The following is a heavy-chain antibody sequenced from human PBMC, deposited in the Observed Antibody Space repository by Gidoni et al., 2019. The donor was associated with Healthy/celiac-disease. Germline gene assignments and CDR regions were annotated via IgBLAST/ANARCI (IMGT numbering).Heavy chain of an antibody. CDR2: ISWNSGSI. CDR3: AKGKPARASYYYYMDV. J-gene: IGHJ6*03. V-gene: IGHV3-9*01. CDR1: GLTFADYA. Sequence: EVQLVESEGGLVQPGRYLRLCCAAAGLTFADYAMHWVRQAPGKGLEWVSDISWNSGSIGYADSVKGRFTISRDNAKNSLYLQMNSLRAEDTTLYYCAKGKPARASYYYYMDVWGKGTTVTVSS.